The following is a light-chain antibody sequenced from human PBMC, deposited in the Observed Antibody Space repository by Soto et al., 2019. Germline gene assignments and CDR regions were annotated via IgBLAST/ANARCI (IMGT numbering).Light chain of an antibody. CDR1: IGSIASNY. J-gene: IGLJ3*02. CDR3: QSYDSSPWV. CDR2: EDN. Sequence: NFMLTQPHSVSESPGKTVTISCTRSIGSIASNYVQWYQQRPGSAPTTVIYEDNQRPSGVHDRFSGSIDSSSNSASLTISGLQTEDEADYYCQSYDSSPWVFGGGTTLTVL. V-gene: IGLV6-57*03.